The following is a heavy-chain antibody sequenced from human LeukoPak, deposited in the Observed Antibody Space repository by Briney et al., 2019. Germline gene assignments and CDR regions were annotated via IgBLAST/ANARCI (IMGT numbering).Heavy chain of an antibody. V-gene: IGHV3-30*04. CDR1: GFTFSSYA. CDR3: ARALHGDYENYFDY. J-gene: IGHJ4*02. Sequence: GGSLRLSCAASGFTFSSYAMHWVRQAPGKGLEWVAVISYDGSNKYYADSVKGRFTISRDNSKNTLYLQMNSLRAEDTAVYYCARALHGDYENYFDYWGQGTLVTVSS. CDR2: ISYDGSNK. D-gene: IGHD4-17*01.